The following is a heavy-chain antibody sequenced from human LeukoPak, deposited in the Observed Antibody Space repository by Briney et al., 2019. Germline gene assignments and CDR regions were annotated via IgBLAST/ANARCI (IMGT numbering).Heavy chain of an antibody. J-gene: IGHJ3*02. CDR2: IYYSESA. Sequence: SETLSLTCTVSGGSISDYYWSWIRQPPGKGLEWIGYIYYSESANYNPSLKSRVTILVDRSKRQFSLKLGSVTAADTAVYYCARRGGSPLGAFDIWGQGTMVTVSS. D-gene: IGHD1-26*01. V-gene: IGHV4-59*01. CDR3: ARRGGSPLGAFDI. CDR1: GGSISDYY.